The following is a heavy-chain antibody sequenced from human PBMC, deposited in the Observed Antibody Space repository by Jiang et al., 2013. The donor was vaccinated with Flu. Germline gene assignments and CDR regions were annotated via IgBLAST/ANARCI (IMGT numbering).Heavy chain of an antibody. CDR3: ARDQYGAYDRWFDP. J-gene: IGHJ5*02. CDR2: INSETGGT. Sequence: GAEVKKPGASVKVSCKASGYTFTAYYIHWVRQAPGQGLEWMGWINSETGGTNYAQKFQGRVTMTRDTSISTAYMELNRLRSDDTAVYYCARDQYGAYDRWFDPWGQGTLVTVSS. CDR1: GYTFTAYY. D-gene: IGHD4-17*01. V-gene: IGHV1-2*02.